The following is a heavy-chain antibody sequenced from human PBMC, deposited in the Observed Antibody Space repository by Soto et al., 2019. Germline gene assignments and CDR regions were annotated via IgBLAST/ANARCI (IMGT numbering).Heavy chain of an antibody. CDR3: ACGTQYGAFDF. CDR1: GFNFGYYA. D-gene: IGHD4-4*01. V-gene: IGHV3-49*05. Sequence: EVQLVESGGGLVKPGRSLRLSCSASGFNFGYYAVGWFRQAPGKGLEWVAFITSKDFAEKTDYAASVKGRFSISRDDSKSIGYLQMNSLKTEDTAVYYCACGTQYGAFDFWGQGTVVTVSS. J-gene: IGHJ3*01. CDR2: ITSKDFAEKT.